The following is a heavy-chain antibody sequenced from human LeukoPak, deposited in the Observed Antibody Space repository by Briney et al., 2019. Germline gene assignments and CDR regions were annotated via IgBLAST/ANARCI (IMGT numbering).Heavy chain of an antibody. CDR2: NNPNSGGT. J-gene: IGHJ4*02. V-gene: IGHV1-2*02. CDR1: GYTFTGYY. CDR3: ARDVDIVVVPAAQFDY. Sequence: ASVKVSCKASGYTFTGYYMHWVRQAPGQGLEWMGWNNPNSGGTNYAQKFQGRVTMTRDTSISTAYMELSRLRSDDTAVYYCARDVDIVVVPAAQFDYWGQGTLVTVSS. D-gene: IGHD2-2*01.